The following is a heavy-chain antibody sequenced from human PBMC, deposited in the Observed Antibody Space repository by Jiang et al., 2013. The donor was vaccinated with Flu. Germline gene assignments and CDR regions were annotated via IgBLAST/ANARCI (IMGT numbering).Heavy chain of an antibody. CDR2: ISYDGSNK. Sequence: GVVQPGRSLRLSCAASGFTFTPYGMHWVRQAPGKGPEWVAVISYDGSNKYYADSVKGRFTISRDNSKNTLYLQMNSLRAEDTAVYYCAKARGNDYYGSGSYLDYWGQGTLVTVSS. D-gene: IGHD3-10*01. CDR1: GFTFTPYG. J-gene: IGHJ4*02. CDR3: AKARGNDYYGSGSYLDY. V-gene: IGHV3-33*05.